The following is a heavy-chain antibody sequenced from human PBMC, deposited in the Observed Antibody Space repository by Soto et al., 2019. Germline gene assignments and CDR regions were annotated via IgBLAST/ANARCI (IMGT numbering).Heavy chain of an antibody. Sequence: QVQLVQSGAEVKKPGASVKVSCKASGYTFTSYDINWVRQATGQGLEWMGWRNPNSGNTGYAEKFQGRGTMTRNTSKSTANMEQSSLRSEDTAVYYCGRAVGSRRLDPRGQGTLVTAST. D-gene: IGHD1-26*01. V-gene: IGHV1-8*01. CDR1: GYTFTSYD. J-gene: IGHJ5*02. CDR3: GRAVGSRRLDP. CDR2: RNPNSGNT.